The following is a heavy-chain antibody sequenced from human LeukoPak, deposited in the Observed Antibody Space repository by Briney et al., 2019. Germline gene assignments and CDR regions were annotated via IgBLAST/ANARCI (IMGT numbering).Heavy chain of an antibody. Sequence: GGSLRLSCAASGFTFSSYEMNWVRRAPGKGLEWVSYISSSGSTIYYADSVKGRFTISRDNAQNSLYLQMNSLRAEDTAVYYCARETSTGYSSSWGQGTLVTVSS. CDR3: ARETSTGYSSS. CDR1: GFTFSSYE. D-gene: IGHD6-13*01. CDR2: ISSSGSTI. V-gene: IGHV3-48*03. J-gene: IGHJ4*02.